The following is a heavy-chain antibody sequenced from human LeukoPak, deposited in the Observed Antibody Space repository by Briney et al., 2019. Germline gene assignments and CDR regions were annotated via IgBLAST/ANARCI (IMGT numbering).Heavy chain of an antibody. J-gene: IGHJ4*02. CDR3: ARSIYCSGGSCYGEFDY. CDR2: ISAYNGNT. Sequence: GSSVKVSCKASGGTFSSYAISWVRQAPGQGLEWMGWISAYNGNTNYAQKLQGRVTMTTDTSTSTAYMELRSLRSDDTAVYYCARSIYCSGGSCYGEFDYWGQGTLVTVSS. D-gene: IGHD2-15*01. V-gene: IGHV1-18*01. CDR1: GGTFSSYA.